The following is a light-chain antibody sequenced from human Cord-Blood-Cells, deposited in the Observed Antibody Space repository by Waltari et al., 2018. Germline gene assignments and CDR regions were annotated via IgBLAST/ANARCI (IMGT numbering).Light chain of an antibody. Sequence: EIVMTQSPATMSVSPGERANLHCRASQSVSSNLAWYQHKPGQAPRLLIYGASTRATGIPARFSGSGSGTEFTLTISSLQSEDFAVYYCQQYNNWPPLTFGGGTKVEIK. CDR3: QQYNNWPPLT. V-gene: IGKV3-15*01. J-gene: IGKJ4*01. CDR1: QSVSSN. CDR2: GAS.